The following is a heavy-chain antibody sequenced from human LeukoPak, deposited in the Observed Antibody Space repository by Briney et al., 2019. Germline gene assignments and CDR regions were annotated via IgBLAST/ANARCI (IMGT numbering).Heavy chain of an antibody. CDR3: ARGIWSATRVDYYLDN. CDR1: GYTFSGYA. V-gene: IGHV1-3*01. D-gene: IGHD5-24*01. Sequence: APVKVFCKASGYTFSGYAVHWVRQAPGQRFEWMGWINAGNGHTKYSQNFQGRVTITRDSSANIVYMELSSLTSEDTAVYYCARGIWSATRVDYYLDNWGQGTLVTVSS. J-gene: IGHJ4*02. CDR2: INAGNGHT.